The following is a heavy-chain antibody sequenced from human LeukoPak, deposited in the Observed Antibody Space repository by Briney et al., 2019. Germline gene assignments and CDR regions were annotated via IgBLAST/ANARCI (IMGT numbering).Heavy chain of an antibody. CDR2: IIPLFGTP. CDR1: GGTFSSYA. D-gene: IGHD2-2*01. Sequence: SVKVSCKASGGTFSSYAIGWVRQAPGQGLEWMGGIIPLFGTPNYAQKFQGRVTITADESTSTAYMELSSLRSEDTAIYYCAISRTDCSSTSCYYYGLDVWGQGTTVTVSS. J-gene: IGHJ6*02. V-gene: IGHV1-69*13. CDR3: AISRTDCSSTSCYYYGLDV.